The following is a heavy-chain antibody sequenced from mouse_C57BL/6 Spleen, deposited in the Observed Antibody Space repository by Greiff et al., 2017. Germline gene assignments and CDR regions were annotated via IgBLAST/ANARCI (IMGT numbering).Heavy chain of an antibody. D-gene: IGHD2-3*01. J-gene: IGHJ3*01. Sequence: VKLMESDAELVKPGASVKISCKVSGYTFTDHTIHWMKQRPEQGLEWIGYIYPRDGSTKYNEKFKGKATLTADKSSSTAYMQLNSLTSEDSAVYFCAREAGDGYYGFFAYWGQGTLVTVSA. V-gene: IGHV1-78*01. CDR2: IYPRDGST. CDR1: GYTFTDHT. CDR3: AREAGDGYYGFFAY.